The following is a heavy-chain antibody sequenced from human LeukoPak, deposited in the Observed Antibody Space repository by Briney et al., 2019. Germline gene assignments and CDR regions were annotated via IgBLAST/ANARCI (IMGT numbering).Heavy chain of an antibody. CDR2: ISYDGSKK. J-gene: IGHJ4*02. Sequence: QPGRSLRLSCAASGFTFSSYGMHWVRQAPGKGLEWVAVISYDGSKKFYADSVKGRFTISRDNSKNTLYLQMNSLRAEDTAVYYCAKEVGVSPGPDYWGQGTLVTVSS. V-gene: IGHV3-30*18. CDR3: AKEVGVSPGPDY. CDR1: GFTFSSYG. D-gene: IGHD2-15*01.